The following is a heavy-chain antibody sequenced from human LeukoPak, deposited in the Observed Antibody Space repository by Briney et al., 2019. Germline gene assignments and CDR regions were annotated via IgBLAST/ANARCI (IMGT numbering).Heavy chain of an antibody. CDR1: GFTFSSYG. CDR2: IWYDGSNK. V-gene: IGHV3-33*06. Sequence: GGSLRLSCAASGFTFSSYGMHWVRQAPGKGLEWVAGIWYDGSNKYYADSVKGPFTISRDNSKDTLNLQMNSLRAEHTAVYYAAKSDTAMVTFPTPFDYWDQGPLATVSA. CDR3: AKSDTAMVTFPTPFDY. J-gene: IGHJ4*02. D-gene: IGHD5-18*01.